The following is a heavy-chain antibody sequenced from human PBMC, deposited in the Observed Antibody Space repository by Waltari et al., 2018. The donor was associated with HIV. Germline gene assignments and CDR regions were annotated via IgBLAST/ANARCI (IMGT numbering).Heavy chain of an antibody. Sequence: QLQLQESGPGLVKPSETLSLTCTVSGGSISGSSYYWGWIRQPPGKGLVWIGTICYSGSPYYNPSLKCRVTRSVDTSKNQFSLKLSSVTAADTAVYYCARRGYCSSISCYRPRYCDYCGQGTLVTVSS. J-gene: IGHJ4*02. CDR3: ARRGYCSSISCYRPRYCDY. CDR1: GGSISGSSYY. D-gene: IGHD2-2*01. CDR2: ICYSGSP. V-gene: IGHV4-39*01.